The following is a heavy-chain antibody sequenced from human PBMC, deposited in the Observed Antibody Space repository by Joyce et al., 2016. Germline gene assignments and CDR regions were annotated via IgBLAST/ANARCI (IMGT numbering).Heavy chain of an antibody. V-gene: IGHV3-30*18. D-gene: IGHD6-25*01. Sequence: QVQLVESGGGVVQPGRSLRLSCAASGLYLSNYGVHWVRQAPGKGLEWVEVISYDGIYKYYADSVKGRFTISRDNSKNTVVLEMNSLRTEDTAVYYCAKILTATYSSGWFLDYWGQGTLVTVSS. CDR3: AKILTATYSSGWFLDY. J-gene: IGHJ4*02. CDR1: GLYLSNYG. CDR2: ISYDGIYK.